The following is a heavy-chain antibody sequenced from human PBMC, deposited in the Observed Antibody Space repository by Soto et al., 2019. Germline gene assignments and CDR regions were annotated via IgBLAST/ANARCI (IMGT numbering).Heavy chain of an antibody. Sequence: QVQLVQSGAEVKKPGSSVKVSCKASGGILNSHPINWVRQVPGQGPEWMGGIIPMYGTTNLGQRFKGRVTITADRSTTTTYMVMTSLTSEDTAVYYCAREAVPVTEGGGGPYDVWGQGTLVTVSS. D-gene: IGHD2-21*01. CDR3: AREAVPVTEGGGGPYDV. CDR2: IIPMYGTT. CDR1: GGILNSHP. J-gene: IGHJ3*01. V-gene: IGHV1-69*06.